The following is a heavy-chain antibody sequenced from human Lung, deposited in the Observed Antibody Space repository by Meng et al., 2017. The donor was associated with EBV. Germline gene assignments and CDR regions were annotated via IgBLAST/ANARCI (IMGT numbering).Heavy chain of an antibody. D-gene: IGHD4-17*01. J-gene: IGHJ4*02. Sequence: QGQLQRWGAGLLKPAETLSLTCAVYGGSFSGYYWSWIRQPPGKGLEWIGEINHSGSTNYNPSLKSRVTISVDTSKNQFSLKLSSVTAADTAVYYCARGGMTTVTTYYFDYWGQGTLVTVSS. CDR3: ARGGMTTVTTYYFDY. V-gene: IGHV4-34*01. CDR2: INHSGST. CDR1: GGSFSGYY.